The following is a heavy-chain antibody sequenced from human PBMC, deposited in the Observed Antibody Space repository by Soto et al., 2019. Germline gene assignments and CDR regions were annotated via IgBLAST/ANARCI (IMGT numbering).Heavy chain of an antibody. Sequence: GHGWSRINQPPGKWLEWSGEIKQSGSTNYNPSLKSRVTISVDTSKNQFSLKLSSVTAADTFVYYRAPPSNYSLGLDFPGQPTTLTV. J-gene: IGHJ6*02. CDR1: GHG. CDR3: APPSNYSLGLDF. V-gene: IGHV4-34*01. CDR2: IKQSGST.